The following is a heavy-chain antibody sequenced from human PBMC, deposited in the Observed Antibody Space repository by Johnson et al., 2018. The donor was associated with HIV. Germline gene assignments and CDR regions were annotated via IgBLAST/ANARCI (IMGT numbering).Heavy chain of an antibody. CDR2: INSAGSST. D-gene: IGHD3-22*01. CDR1: GFTFDDYG. V-gene: IGHV3-20*04. CDR3: ARQLGYYYDSSGYYAEPDDAFDI. Sequence: VQLVESGGGVVRPGGSLRLSCAASGFTFDDYGMSWVRQAPGKGLLWVSRINSAGSSTGYADSVKGRFTISRDNAKNSLYLQMNSLRAEDTAVYYCARQLGYYYDSSGYYAEPDDAFDIWGQGTMVTVSS. J-gene: IGHJ3*02.